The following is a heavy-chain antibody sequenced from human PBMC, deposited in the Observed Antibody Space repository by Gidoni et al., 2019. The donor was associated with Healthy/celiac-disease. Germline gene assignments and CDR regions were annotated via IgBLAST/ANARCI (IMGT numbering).Heavy chain of an antibody. V-gene: IGHV1-46*01. CDR1: GYTVTSYY. Sequence: QVQLVQSGAEVKKHGASVKVSCKASGYTVTSYYMHWVRQAPGQGLAWMGMINPSGGSTSYAQKFQGRVTMTRDTSTSTVYMELSSLRSEDTAVYYCAREVVVPAAIPYGMDVWGQGTTVTVSS. CDR2: INPSGGST. CDR3: AREVVVPAAIPYGMDV. J-gene: IGHJ6*02. D-gene: IGHD2-2*01.